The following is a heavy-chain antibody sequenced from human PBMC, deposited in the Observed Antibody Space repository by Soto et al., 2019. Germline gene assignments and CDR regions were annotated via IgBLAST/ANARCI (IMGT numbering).Heavy chain of an antibody. CDR3: ARQALNGLAA. V-gene: IGHV4-39*01. Sequence: QLQLQESGPGLVKPSETLSLTCTVSGGSISSSSYYWGWIRQSPGKGLEWIGSIYYSGSTYYNPSLKSRVTISVDTSKNQFSLKLSSVTAADTAVYYCARQALNGLAAWGQGTLVTVSS. CDR2: IYYSGST. D-gene: IGHD3-22*01. CDR1: GGSISSSSYY. J-gene: IGHJ5*02.